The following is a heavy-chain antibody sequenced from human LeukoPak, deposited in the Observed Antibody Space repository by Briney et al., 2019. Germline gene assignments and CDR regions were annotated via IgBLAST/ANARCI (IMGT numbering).Heavy chain of an antibody. Sequence: ASVKVSCKVSGYTLTELSIHWVRQAPGKGLEWMGGFDPEDGETIYAQKFQGRVTMTEDTSTDTAYMELSSLRSEDTAVYYCATHPVYSGGTLDAFDIWGQGTMVTVSS. CDR3: ATHPVYSGGTLDAFDI. D-gene: IGHD2-15*01. J-gene: IGHJ3*02. V-gene: IGHV1-24*01. CDR2: FDPEDGET. CDR1: GYTLTELS.